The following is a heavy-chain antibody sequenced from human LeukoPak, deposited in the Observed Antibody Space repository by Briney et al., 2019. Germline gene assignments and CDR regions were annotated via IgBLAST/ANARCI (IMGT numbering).Heavy chain of an antibody. CDR1: GGTFSSYA. Sequence: SVKVSCKASGGTFSSYAISRVRQAPGQGLEWMGGIIPIFGTANYAQKFQGRVTITADESTSTAYMELSSLRSEDTAVYYCARVDSSGWYWYFDLWGRGTLVTVSS. CDR2: IIPIFGTA. CDR3: ARVDSSGWYWYFDL. J-gene: IGHJ2*01. V-gene: IGHV1-69*01. D-gene: IGHD6-19*01.